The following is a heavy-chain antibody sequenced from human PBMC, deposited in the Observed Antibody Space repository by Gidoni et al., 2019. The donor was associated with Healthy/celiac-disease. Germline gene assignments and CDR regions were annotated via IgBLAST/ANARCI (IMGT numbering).Heavy chain of an antibody. Sequence: QVQLVESGGGVVQPGRSLRLSCAASGFTFSSYAMHWVRQAPGKGLEWVAVISYDGSNKYYADSVKGRFTISRDNSKNTLYLQMNSLRAEDTAVYYCARSTSLLSDAFDIWGQGTMVTVSS. D-gene: IGHD2-2*01. CDR1: GFTFSSYA. CDR3: ARSTSLLSDAFDI. CDR2: ISYDGSNK. V-gene: IGHV3-30-3*01. J-gene: IGHJ3*02.